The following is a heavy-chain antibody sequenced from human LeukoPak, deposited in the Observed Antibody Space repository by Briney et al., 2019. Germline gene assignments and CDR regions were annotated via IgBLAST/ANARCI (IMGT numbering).Heavy chain of an antibody. J-gene: IGHJ4*02. CDR3: ARGGFHRRTVTTFDY. Sequence: SETLSLTCAVYGGSFSSYYWSWIRQPPGKGLEWIWEINHSGSTNYNPSLKSRVTISVDTSKNQFSLKLSSVTAADTAVYYCARGGFHRRTVTTFDYWGQGTLVTVSS. V-gene: IGHV4-34*01. D-gene: IGHD4-11*01. CDR1: GGSFSSYY. CDR2: INHSGST.